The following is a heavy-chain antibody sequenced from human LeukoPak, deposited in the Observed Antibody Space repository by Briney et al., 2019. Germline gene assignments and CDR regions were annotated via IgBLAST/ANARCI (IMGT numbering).Heavy chain of an antibody. D-gene: IGHD2-21*02. CDR3: ARGCGGDCYSGHDY. J-gene: IGHJ4*02. Sequence: GGSLRLSCAASGFTFSSYSMNWVRQAPGKGLEWVSSISSSSSYIYYEDSVKGRFTISRDNAKISLYLQMNSLRAEDTAVYYCARGCGGDCYSGHDYWGQGTLVTVSS. CDR2: ISSSSSYI. V-gene: IGHV3-21*01. CDR1: GFTFSSYS.